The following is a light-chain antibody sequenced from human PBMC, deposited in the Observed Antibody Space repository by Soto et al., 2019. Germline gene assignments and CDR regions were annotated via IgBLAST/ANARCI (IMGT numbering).Light chain of an antibody. CDR2: EVS. CDR3: SSYTSSNTWV. CDR1: SSDVGDYNY. Sequence: QSALTQPASVSGSPGQSITISCTGTSSDVGDYNYVSWYQQHPGKAPKLMIYEVSNRPSGVSNRFSGSKSGNTASLTISGLQAEXEADYYCSSYTSSNTWVFGGGTK. J-gene: IGLJ3*02. V-gene: IGLV2-14*01.